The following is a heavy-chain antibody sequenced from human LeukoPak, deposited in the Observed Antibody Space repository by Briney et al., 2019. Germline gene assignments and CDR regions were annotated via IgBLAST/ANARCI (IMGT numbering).Heavy chain of an antibody. Sequence: GGSLRLSCAASGFTFSSYAMSWVRRAPGKGLEWVSAISGSGGSTYYADSVKGRFTISRDNSKNTLYLQMNSLRAEDTAVYYCAKEGITMVRGAKSWFDPWGQGTLVTVSS. J-gene: IGHJ5*02. V-gene: IGHV3-23*01. CDR1: GFTFSSYA. D-gene: IGHD3-10*01. CDR3: AKEGITMVRGAKSWFDP. CDR2: ISGSGGST.